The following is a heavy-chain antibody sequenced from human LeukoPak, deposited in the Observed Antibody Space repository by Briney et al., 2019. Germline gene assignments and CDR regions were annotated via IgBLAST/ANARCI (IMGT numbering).Heavy chain of an antibody. D-gene: IGHD6-19*01. CDR2: INHSGST. CDR1: GGSFSGYY. V-gene: IGHV4-34*01. Sequence: SETLSLTCAVYGGSFSGYYWSWIRQPPGKGLEWIGEINHSGSTNYNPSLKSRVTISVDTSKNQFSLKLSSVTAADTAVYYCARVASRSSGCPDFDYWGQGTLVTVSS. J-gene: IGHJ4*02. CDR3: ARVASRSSGCPDFDY.